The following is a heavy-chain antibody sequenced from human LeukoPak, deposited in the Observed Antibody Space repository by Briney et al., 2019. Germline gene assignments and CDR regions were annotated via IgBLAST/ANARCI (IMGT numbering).Heavy chain of an antibody. J-gene: IGHJ4*02. V-gene: IGHV4-30-4*01. Sequence: SQTLSLTCTVSGVSISSSDYYWSWIRQPPGKGLEWIGYIYYGGSTYYNPSLKSPVTISLDTSKNQFSLKLYSVTAADTAVYFCARTEHGGNSGFDYWGQGTLVTVSS. D-gene: IGHD4-23*01. CDR3: ARTEHGGNSGFDY. CDR1: GVSISSSDYY. CDR2: IYYGGST.